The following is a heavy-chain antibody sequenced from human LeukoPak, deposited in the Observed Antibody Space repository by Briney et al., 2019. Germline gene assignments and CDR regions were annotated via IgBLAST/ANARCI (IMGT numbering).Heavy chain of an antibody. CDR1: GFTFGDYA. J-gene: IGHJ6*03. CDR2: IRSKAYGGTT. CDR3: TRDFVGYQLLSDYYMDV. Sequence: GGSLRLSCTASGFTFGDYAMSWFRQAPGKGLEWVGFIRSKAYGGTTEYAASVKGRFTISRDDSKSIAYLQMNSLKTEDTAVYYCTRDFVGYQLLSDYYMDVWGKGTTVTVSS. V-gene: IGHV3-49*03. D-gene: IGHD2-2*01.